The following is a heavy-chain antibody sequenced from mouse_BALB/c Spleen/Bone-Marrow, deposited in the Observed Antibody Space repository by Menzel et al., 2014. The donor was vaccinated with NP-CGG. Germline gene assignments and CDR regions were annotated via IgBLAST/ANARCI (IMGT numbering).Heavy chain of an antibody. Sequence: EVKLVESGGGLVQPGGSLKLSCAASGFDFSRYWMSWVRQAPGKGLEWIGEINPDSRTINYSPSLKDKFIISRDNAKNTLYLRLNKVRSEDTALYCCARPDYYGYLNYWGQGTTLTVSS. CDR3: ARPDYYGYLNY. CDR2: INPDSRTI. CDR1: GFDFSRYW. J-gene: IGHJ2*01. V-gene: IGHV4-1*02. D-gene: IGHD1-1*01.